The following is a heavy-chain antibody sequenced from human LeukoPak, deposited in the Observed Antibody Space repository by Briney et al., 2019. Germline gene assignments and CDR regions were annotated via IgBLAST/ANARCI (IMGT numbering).Heavy chain of an antibody. CDR2: INHSGST. D-gene: IGHD3-16*01. CDR1: GGSFSGYY. J-gene: IGHJ3*02. V-gene: IGHV4-34*01. CDR3: ARAYGSADPFDI. Sequence: SETLSLTCAVYGGSFSGYYWSWIRQPPGKGLEWIGEINHSGSTNYNPSLKSRVTISVDTSKNQFSLKLSSVTAADTAVYYCARAYGSADPFDIWGLGTMVTVSS.